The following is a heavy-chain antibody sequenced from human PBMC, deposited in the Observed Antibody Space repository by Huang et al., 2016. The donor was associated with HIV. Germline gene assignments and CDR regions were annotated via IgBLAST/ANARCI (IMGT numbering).Heavy chain of an antibody. J-gene: IGHJ3*01. D-gene: IGHD3-10*01. CDR2: MNPKSVNG. Sequence: QIQLAQSGAEVKKPGASVKVSCKASGYTFTNYDINWVGKASGQGIGWMGWMNPKSVNGGYTKKCQGRVAMLRISSINTSYLEVTSLTSEDTAVYYCARGFGINYNHEAFDVWGQGTMVTVSS. CDR1: GYTFTNYD. CDR3: ARGFGINYNHEAFDV. V-gene: IGHV1-8*01.